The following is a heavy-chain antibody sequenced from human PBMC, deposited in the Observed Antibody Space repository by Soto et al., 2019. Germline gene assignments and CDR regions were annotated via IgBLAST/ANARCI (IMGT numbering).Heavy chain of an antibody. CDR2: IIPIFGTA. Sequence: QVQLVQSGAEVKKPGSSVKVSCKASGGTFSSYAISWVRQAPGQGLEWMGGIIPIFGTANYAQKFPGRVTITADESTSTAYMELSSLRSEDTAVYYCSGPGDYGDYAGAYWGQGTLVTVSS. D-gene: IGHD4-17*01. CDR3: SGPGDYGDYAGAY. V-gene: IGHV1-69*01. CDR1: GGTFSSYA. J-gene: IGHJ4*02.